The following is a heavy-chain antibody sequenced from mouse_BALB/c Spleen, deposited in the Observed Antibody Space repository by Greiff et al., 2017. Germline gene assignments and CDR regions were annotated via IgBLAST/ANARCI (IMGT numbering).Heavy chain of an antibody. J-gene: IGHJ2*01. Sequence: EVQVVESGGGLVKPGGSLKLSCAASGFTFSSYTMSWVRQTPEKRLEWVATISSGGSYTYYPDSVKGRFTISRDNAKNTLYLQMSSLKSEDTAMYYCTREGDGNYDYFDDWGQGTTLTVSS. V-gene: IGHV5-6-4*01. CDR2: ISSGGSYT. CDR1: GFTFSSYT. CDR3: TREGDGNYDYFDD. D-gene: IGHD2-1*01.